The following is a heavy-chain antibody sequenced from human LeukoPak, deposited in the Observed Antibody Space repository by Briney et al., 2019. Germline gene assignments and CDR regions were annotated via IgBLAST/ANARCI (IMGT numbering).Heavy chain of an antibody. J-gene: IGHJ4*02. V-gene: IGHV4-38-2*02. Sequence: SETLSLTCTVSGYSISSGYYWGWIRQPPGKGLEWIGSIYHSGSTYYNPSLKSRVTISVDTSKNQFSLKLSSVTAADTAVYYCASPVLRFLEWTKDYWGQGTLVTVSS. CDR3: ASPVLRFLEWTKDY. D-gene: IGHD3-3*01. CDR2: IYHSGST. CDR1: GYSISSGYY.